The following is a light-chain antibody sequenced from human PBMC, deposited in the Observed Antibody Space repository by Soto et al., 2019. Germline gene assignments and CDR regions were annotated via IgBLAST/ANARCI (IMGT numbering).Light chain of an antibody. CDR3: QQSYRTPT. Sequence: DIQMTQSPSSLSASGGDRVTITCRASQSISNYLNWYQQKPGKAPKLLIYAASSLQSGVPSRFSGSGSGTDFTLTISSLQPEDFATYFCQQSYRTPTFGQGTRLEIK. J-gene: IGKJ5*01. CDR2: AAS. V-gene: IGKV1-39*01. CDR1: QSISNY.